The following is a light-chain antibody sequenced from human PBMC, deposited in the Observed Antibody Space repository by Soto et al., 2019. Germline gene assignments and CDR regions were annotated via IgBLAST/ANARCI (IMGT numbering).Light chain of an antibody. CDR2: GAS. V-gene: IGKV3-15*01. CDR3: QQHKIWSPRA. Sequence: DIVLTQSPATLSVSPGERATLSCRASQSVGSNLAWYQQKPGQAPRLLVYGASTRATGIPARFSGSGSGTEFSTTISSLQSEDVVVYSCQQHKIWSPRAFGQGTKVEIK. CDR1: QSVGSN. J-gene: IGKJ1*01.